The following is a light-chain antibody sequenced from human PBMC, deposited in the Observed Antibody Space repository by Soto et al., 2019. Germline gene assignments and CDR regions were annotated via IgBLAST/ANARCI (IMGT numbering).Light chain of an antibody. V-gene: IGKV1-39*01. CDR2: DAS. CDR3: QQSYSTPHT. CDR1: QSFITY. Sequence: IQIAPSPSTLSASVGDRFTIACRPSQSFITYLNWYQQTPGKAPKLLIYDASRLQSGVPSRFTGSGSGTEFTLTISSVQPEDFGSYYCQQSYSTPHTFGQGTRLEIK. J-gene: IGKJ5*01.